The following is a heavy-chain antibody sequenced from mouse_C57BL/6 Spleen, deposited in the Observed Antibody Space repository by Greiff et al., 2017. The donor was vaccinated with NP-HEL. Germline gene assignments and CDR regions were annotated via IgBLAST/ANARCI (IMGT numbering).Heavy chain of an antibody. CDR2: INPNNGGT. V-gene: IGHV1-22*01. CDR3: ARGQTSQSDY. J-gene: IGHJ2*01. D-gene: IGHD3-2*02. Sequence: DVQLQQSGPELVKPGASVKMSCKASGYTFTDYNMHWVKQSHGKSLEWIGYINPNNGGTSSNQKFKGKATLTVNKSSSPAYMELRSLTSEDSAFYYCARGQTSQSDYWGQGTTLTVSS. CDR1: GYTFTDYN.